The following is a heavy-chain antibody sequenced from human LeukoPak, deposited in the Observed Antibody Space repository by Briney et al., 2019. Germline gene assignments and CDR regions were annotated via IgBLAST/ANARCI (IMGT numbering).Heavy chain of an antibody. D-gene: IGHD6-6*01. J-gene: IGHJ4*02. Sequence: AASVTVSCKASGYTFTSYYMHWVRQAPGQGLEWMGIINPSGGSTSYAQKFQGRVTMTRDTSTSTAYMELSSLRSEDTAVYYCARERYGSSSKRGMDYWGQGTLVTVSS. CDR2: INPSGGST. CDR1: GYTFTSYY. CDR3: ARERYGSSSKRGMDY. V-gene: IGHV1-46*01.